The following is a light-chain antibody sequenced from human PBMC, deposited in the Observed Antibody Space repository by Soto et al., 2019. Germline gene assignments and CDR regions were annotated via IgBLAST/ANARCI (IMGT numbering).Light chain of an antibody. CDR1: QSISYN. CDR3: QQRGDWPLYT. CDR2: DAS. Sequence: IVLTQSPATLPLSPGERATLSCRASQSISYNLAWYQQKPGQAPRLLIYDASNRATGVPARFSGSGSGTDFPLSISSLEPADLAVYYCQQRGDWPLYTFGQGSRLEIK. J-gene: IGKJ2*01. V-gene: IGKV3-11*01.